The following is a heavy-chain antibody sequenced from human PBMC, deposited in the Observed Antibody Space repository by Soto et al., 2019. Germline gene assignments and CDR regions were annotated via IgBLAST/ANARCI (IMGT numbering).Heavy chain of an antibody. CDR3: ARDTVAYTSPLYYFDY. D-gene: IGHD2-21*01. CDR2: ISSSSSTI. CDR1: GFTFSSYS. V-gene: IGHV3-48*02. Sequence: XGSLRLSGAASGFTFSSYSMNWVRQAPGKGLEWVSYISSSSSTIYYADSVKGRFTISRDNAKNSLYLQMNSLRDEDTAVYYCARDTVAYTSPLYYFDYWGQGTLVTVSS. J-gene: IGHJ4*02.